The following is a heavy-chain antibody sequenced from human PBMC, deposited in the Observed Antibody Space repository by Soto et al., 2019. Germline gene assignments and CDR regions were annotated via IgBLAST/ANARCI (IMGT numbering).Heavy chain of an antibody. CDR1: GGSVSSGSYY. J-gene: IGHJ6*02. CDR3: ARDDYDSRIYGMDV. CDR2: IYYSGST. Sequence: PSETLSLTCTVSGGSVSSGSYYWSWIRQPPGKGLEWIGYIYYSGSTNYNPSLKSRVTISVDTSKNQFSLKLSSVTAADTAVYYCARDDYDSRIYGMDVWGQGTTVTVSS. D-gene: IGHD3-22*01. V-gene: IGHV4-61*01.